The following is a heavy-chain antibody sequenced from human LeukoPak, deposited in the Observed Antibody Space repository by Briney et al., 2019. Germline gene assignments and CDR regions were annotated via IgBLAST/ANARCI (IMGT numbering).Heavy chain of an antibody. Sequence: ASVKVSCKASGYTFTSYGISWVRQAPGQGLEWMGWISAYNGNTNYAQKLQGRVTMTTDTSTSTAYMELRSLRSDDTAVYYCARELCAHQGGCCVSGSYRGGGRGYYYYGMDVWGQGTTVTVSS. CDR3: ARELCAHQGGCCVSGSYRGGGRGYYYYGMDV. CDR2: ISAYNGNT. D-gene: IGHD3-10*01. V-gene: IGHV1-18*01. J-gene: IGHJ6*02. CDR1: GYTFTSYG.